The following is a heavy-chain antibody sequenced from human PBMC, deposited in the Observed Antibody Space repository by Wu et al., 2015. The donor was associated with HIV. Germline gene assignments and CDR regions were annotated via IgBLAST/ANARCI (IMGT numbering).Heavy chain of an antibody. CDR2: VDPEDGET. CDR3: VGRRSLDY. V-gene: IGHV1-69-2*01. D-gene: IGHD3-16*02. J-gene: IGHJ4*02. Sequence: EVHLVQSGAEVKKPGATVKISCKVSGYTFIDQYMHWVQQAPGKGLEWMGLVDPEDGETIYAEKFQGRVTITADTSTDTAYMELSSLRSDDTVIYYCVGRRSLDYWGQGTLVTVSS. CDR1: GYTFIDQY.